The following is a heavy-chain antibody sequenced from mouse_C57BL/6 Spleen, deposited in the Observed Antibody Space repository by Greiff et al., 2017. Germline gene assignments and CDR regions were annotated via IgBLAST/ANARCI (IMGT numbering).Heavy chain of an antibody. J-gene: IGHJ4*01. Sequence: EVKLVESGGGLVQPKGSLKLSCAASGFSFNTYAMNWVRQAPGKGLEWVARIRSKSNNYATYYADSVKDRFTISRDDSESMLYLQMNNLKTEDTAMYYCVRHGTGLYAMDYWGQGTSVTVSS. V-gene: IGHV10-1*01. CDR2: IRSKSNNYAT. CDR3: VRHGTGLYAMDY. D-gene: IGHD4-1*01. CDR1: GFSFNTYA.